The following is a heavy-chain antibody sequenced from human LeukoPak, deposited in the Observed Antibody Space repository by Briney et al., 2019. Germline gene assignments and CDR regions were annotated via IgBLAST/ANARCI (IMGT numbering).Heavy chain of an antibody. V-gene: IGHV3-21*01. D-gene: IGHD3-3*01. CDR3: ARANSGYYDFWSDYSLLDYMDV. Sequence: GGSLRLSCAASGFTFSDYTMNWVRQAPGKGLEWVSSISSSSTYIYYADSVEGRFTISRDNAKNSLYLQMNSLRAEDTAVYYCARANSGYYDFWSDYSLLDYMDVWGKGTTVTVSS. CDR2: ISSSSTYI. J-gene: IGHJ6*03. CDR1: GFTFSDYT.